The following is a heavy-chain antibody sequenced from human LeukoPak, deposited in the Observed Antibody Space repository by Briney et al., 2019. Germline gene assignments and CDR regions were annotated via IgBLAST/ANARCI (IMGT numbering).Heavy chain of an antibody. CDR3: ARGPTTVVTPSRWYFDL. J-gene: IGHJ2*01. D-gene: IGHD4-23*01. V-gene: IGHV3-48*01. CDR1: GFTFSSYS. CDR2: ISSSSSTI. Sequence: GGSLRLSCAASGFTFSSYSMNWVRQAPGKGLEWVSYISSSSSTIYYADSVKGRFTISRVNAKNSLYLQMNSLRAEDTAVYYCARGPTTVVTPSRWYFDLWGRGTLVTVSS.